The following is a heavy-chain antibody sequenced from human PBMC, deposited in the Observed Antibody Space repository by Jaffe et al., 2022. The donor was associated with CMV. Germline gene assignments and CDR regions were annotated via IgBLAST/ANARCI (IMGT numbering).Heavy chain of an antibody. J-gene: IGHJ5*02. CDR1: GYSFTSYW. Sequence: EVQLVQSGAEVKKPGESLKISCKGSGYSFTSYWIGWVRQMPGKGLEWMGIIYPGDSDTRYSPSFQGQVTISADKSISTAYLQWSSLKASDTAMYYCARQRGYDILTGYPSGGFDPWGQGTLVTVSS. CDR2: IYPGDSDT. V-gene: IGHV5-51*01. CDR3: ARQRGYDILTGYPSGGFDP. D-gene: IGHD3-9*01.